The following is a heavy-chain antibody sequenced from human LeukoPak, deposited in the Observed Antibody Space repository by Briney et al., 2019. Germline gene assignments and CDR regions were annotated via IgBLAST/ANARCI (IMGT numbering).Heavy chain of an antibody. CDR2: IDPSGGST. V-gene: IGHV1-46*01. D-gene: IGHD6-13*01. CDR3: ARGAVGSSWYQADYYFDY. J-gene: IGHJ4*02. CDR1: GYTFTAYY. Sequence: ASVKVSCKASGYTFTAYYMHWVRQAPGQGLEWMGVIDPSGGSTSYAQRFQDRVTMTSDTSTSTVYMELSSLRSDDTAVYYCARGAVGSSWYQADYYFDYWGQGTLVTVSS.